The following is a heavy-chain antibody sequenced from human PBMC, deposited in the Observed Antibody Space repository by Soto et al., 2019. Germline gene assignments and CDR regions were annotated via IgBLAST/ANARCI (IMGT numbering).Heavy chain of an antibody. V-gene: IGHV1-2*04. Sequence: ASVKVSCKASGYTFTGYYMHWVRQAPGQGLEWMGWINPNSGGTNYAQKFQGWVTMTRDTSISTAYMELSRLRSDDTAVYYCARVRIVGATKHYYYGMDVWGQGTTVTVSS. CDR3: ARVRIVGATKHYYYGMDV. CDR1: GYTFTGYY. J-gene: IGHJ6*02. CDR2: INPNSGGT. D-gene: IGHD1-26*01.